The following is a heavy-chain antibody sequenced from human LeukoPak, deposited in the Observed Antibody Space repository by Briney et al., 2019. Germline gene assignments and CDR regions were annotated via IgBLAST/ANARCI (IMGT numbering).Heavy chain of an antibody. CDR2: IYYSGST. J-gene: IGHJ6*03. D-gene: IGHD6-13*01. V-gene: IGHV4-59*12. CDR3: ARDIEQQLVLGYYMDV. Sequence: SETLSLTCTVSGGSISSYYWSWIRQPPGKGLEWIGYIYYSGSTNYNPSLKSRVTISVDTSKNQFSLKLSSVTAADTAVYYCARDIEQQLVLGYYMDVWGKGTTVTVSS. CDR1: GGSISSYY.